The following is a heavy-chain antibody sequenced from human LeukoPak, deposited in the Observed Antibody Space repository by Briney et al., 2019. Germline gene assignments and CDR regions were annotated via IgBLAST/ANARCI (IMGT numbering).Heavy chain of an antibody. D-gene: IGHD3-3*02. J-gene: IGHJ6*03. Sequence: ASVKVSCKASGGTFSSYAISWVRQAPGQGLEWMGGIIPIFGTANYAQKFQGRVTITADESTSTAYMELSSLRPEDTAVYYCASPILSPRDYMDVWGKGTTVTVSS. CDR1: GGTFSSYA. CDR2: IIPIFGTA. V-gene: IGHV1-69*13. CDR3: ASPILSPRDYMDV.